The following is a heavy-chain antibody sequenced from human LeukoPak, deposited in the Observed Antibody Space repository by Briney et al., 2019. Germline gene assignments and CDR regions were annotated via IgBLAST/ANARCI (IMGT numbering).Heavy chain of an antibody. CDR1: GYTFTTYG. CDR2: VSGNNGNT. CDR3: ARYFYHSGTNWYDVFDV. D-gene: IGHD1-1*01. Sequence: GASVKVSCKASGYTFTTYGISWVRQAPGQGREGMGWVSGNNGNTNYAQKLQARGTMTTDTSTNTAYMELRSLRSDDTAVYYCARYFYHSGTNWYDVFDVWGQGTMVTVSS. J-gene: IGHJ3*01. V-gene: IGHV1-18*01.